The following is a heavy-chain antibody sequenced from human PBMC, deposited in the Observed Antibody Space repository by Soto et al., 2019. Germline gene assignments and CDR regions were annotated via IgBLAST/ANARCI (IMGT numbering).Heavy chain of an antibody. D-gene: IGHD4-17*01. J-gene: IGHJ6*03. V-gene: IGHV3-74*01. CDR2: INSDGSSR. CDR1: GFPLSDYW. Sequence: EVQLVESGGGLVQPGGSLRLSCTASGFPLSDYWMHWVRQAPGKGLVWVSRINSDGSSRTYADPVKGRFTISRDNAQNTVYLQRNSLGADDPGAYYGARGDMTTAQDYYFMEVWGKGTTVTVAS. CDR3: ARGDMTTAQDYYFMEV.